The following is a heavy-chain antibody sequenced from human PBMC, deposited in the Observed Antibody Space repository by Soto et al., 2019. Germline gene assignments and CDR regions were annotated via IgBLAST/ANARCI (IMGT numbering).Heavy chain of an antibody. CDR2: IKSKTDDGTT. Sequence: PVGSLRLSCTFSVFTFSNAWMTCVRHSPGKWLEWVGRIKSKTDDGTTDYAAPVKGRFTISRDDSRNTLYLQMNSLKTEDTAVYYCTTDSSSWAYYSSYGMEVWGQGTTVSVSS. D-gene: IGHD2-2*01. CDR1: VFTFSNAW. CDR3: TTDSSSWAYYSSYGMEV. J-gene: IGHJ6*01. V-gene: IGHV3-15*01.